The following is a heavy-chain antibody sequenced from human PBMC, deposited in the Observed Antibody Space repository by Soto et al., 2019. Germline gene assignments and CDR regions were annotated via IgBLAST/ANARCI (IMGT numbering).Heavy chain of an antibody. Sequence: SGPTLVNPTETLTLTCTFSCFSLTSTGMCVSWIRQPPGKALEWLAVIDWDDNKFYATSLKTRLTISKDTSKDQVVLTVTNMDPVDTATYYCARHLESDILTRYYRGEFDHWGQRALVTVSS. V-gene: IGHV2-70*01. CDR3: ARHLESDILTRYYRGEFDH. CDR1: CFSLTSTGMC. D-gene: IGHD3-9*01. CDR2: IDWDDNK. J-gene: IGHJ4*02.